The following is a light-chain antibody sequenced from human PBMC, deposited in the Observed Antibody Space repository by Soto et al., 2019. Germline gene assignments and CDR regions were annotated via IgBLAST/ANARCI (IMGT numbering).Light chain of an antibody. J-gene: IGLJ1*01. CDR3: SSYTSSSTYV. CDR1: SSDVGGYNY. CDR2: EVS. Sequence: QSVLTQPASVSGSPGQSIAISCTGTSSDVGGYNYVSWYQQHPGKAPKLMIYEVSNRPSGVSNRFSGSKYGNTASLTISGLQAEDEADYYCSSYTSSSTYVFGSGTKVIVL. V-gene: IGLV2-14*01.